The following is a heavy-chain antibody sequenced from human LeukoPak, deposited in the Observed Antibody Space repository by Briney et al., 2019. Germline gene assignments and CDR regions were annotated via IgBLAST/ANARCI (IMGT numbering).Heavy chain of an antibody. Sequence: GGSLRLSCAASGFTVRNYWMSWVRQAPGKGPEWVADIKGDGSKKYYVDSMKGRSTISRDNAENSLFLQMNSLRVEDTAVYYCVRDGDDLDVWGQGTMVTVSS. J-gene: IGHJ3*01. CDR1: GFTVRNYW. CDR2: IKGDGSKK. V-gene: IGHV3-7*01. CDR3: VRDGDDLDV.